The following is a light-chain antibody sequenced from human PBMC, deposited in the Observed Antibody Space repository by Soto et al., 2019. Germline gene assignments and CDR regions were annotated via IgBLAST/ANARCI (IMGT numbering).Light chain of an antibody. J-gene: IGLJ3*02. Sequence: QSVLTQPPSVSGAPGQRVTISCTGSSSNIGAGYDVHWYQQLPGTAPKLLISGNSNRPSGVPDRFSGSKYGTSASLAITGIQAEDEADYYCQSYDSSLSGWVFGGGTKLTVL. V-gene: IGLV1-40*01. CDR3: QSYDSSLSGWV. CDR1: SSNIGAGYD. CDR2: GNS.